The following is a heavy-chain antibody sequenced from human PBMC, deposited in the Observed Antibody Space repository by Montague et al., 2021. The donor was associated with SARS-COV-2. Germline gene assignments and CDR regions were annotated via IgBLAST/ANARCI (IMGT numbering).Heavy chain of an antibody. CDR3: ANDAGNYCGGDCWYDY. J-gene: IGHJ4*02. CDR1: GFTFSSYG. D-gene: IGHD2-21*01. Sequence: SLRLSCAASGFTFSSYGMRWVRQAPGKGLEWVAVIWYDGSNKYYADSVKGRFTISRANSKNTLYLQMNSLRAEDKAVYYCANDAGNYCGGDCWYDYWGQGTLVTVSS. CDR2: IWYDGSNK. V-gene: IGHV3-33*06.